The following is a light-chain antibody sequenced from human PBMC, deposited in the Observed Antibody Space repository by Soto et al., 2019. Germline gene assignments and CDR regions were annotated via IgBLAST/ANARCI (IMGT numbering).Light chain of an antibody. Sequence: DIQVTQSPSSLSASVGDRVTITCRASQNINNYLNWYQQKPGKAPKLLIYAASSLQSGVPSRFSGSGSGTDFTLTISSLQPEDFATYYCQQSFSTLWTFGQGTKVDI. CDR2: AAS. CDR1: QNINNY. J-gene: IGKJ1*01. CDR3: QQSFSTLWT. V-gene: IGKV1-39*01.